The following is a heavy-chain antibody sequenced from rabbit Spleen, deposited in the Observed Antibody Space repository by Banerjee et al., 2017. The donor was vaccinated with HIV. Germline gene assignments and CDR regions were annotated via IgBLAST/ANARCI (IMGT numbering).Heavy chain of an antibody. CDR3: ARSANGDYRINL. D-gene: IGHD2-1*01. CDR1: GFSFSSSYW. V-gene: IGHV1S45*01. Sequence: QEQLVESGGGLVQPEGSLTLTCTASGFSFSSSYWMYWVRQAPGKGLEWIGSIYTGSSGTTRYASWAKGRFTISKTSSTTVTLQLTSLTAADTATYFCARSANGDYRINLWGQGTLVTVS. CDR2: IYTGSSGTT. J-gene: IGHJ4*01.